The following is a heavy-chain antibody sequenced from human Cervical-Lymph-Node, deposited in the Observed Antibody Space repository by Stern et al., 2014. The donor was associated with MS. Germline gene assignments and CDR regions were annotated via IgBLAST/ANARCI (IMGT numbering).Heavy chain of an antibody. V-gene: IGHV2-5*02. CDR2: IYGDDTT. D-gene: IGHD7-27*01. Sequence: QITLKESGPSLVKPTQTLTLTCNFTGFSLTSGGVAVGWIRQPPGKALEWLALIYGDDTTYYRPSLRSRLTITKDAAINHVVLKMTNMDYVDTATYYCALSGDAWFDPWGQGTLVTVSS. J-gene: IGHJ5*02. CDR1: GFSLTSGGVA. CDR3: ALSGDAWFDP.